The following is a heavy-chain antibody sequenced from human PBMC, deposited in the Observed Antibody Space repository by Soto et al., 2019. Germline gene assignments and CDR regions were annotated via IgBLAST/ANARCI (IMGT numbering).Heavy chain of an antibody. J-gene: IGHJ4*02. CDR1: GFTFSSYW. CDR3: ARDTAAAGEFFDY. CDR2: IKPDESER. D-gene: IGHD6-13*01. V-gene: IGHV3-7*01. Sequence: PGGSLRLSCAASGFTFSSYWMSWVRQAPGKGLERVANIKPDESERHYVDSVKGRFTISRDNAKNSLFLQMNNLGAEDTAIYYCARDTAAAGEFFDYWGQGTLVTVSS.